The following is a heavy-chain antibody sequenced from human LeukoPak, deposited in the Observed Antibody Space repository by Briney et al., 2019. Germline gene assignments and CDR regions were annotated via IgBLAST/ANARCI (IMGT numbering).Heavy chain of an antibody. CDR3: ARDLRYDFWSGYYD. CDR1: GGSISSYY. V-gene: IGHV4-4*07. CDR2: IYTSGST. Sequence: SEXLXXXCTVXGGSISSYYWXWLRQPAGKGLEXVGRIYTSGSTNYNPSLTSRVTMSVDTSKNQFSLKLSSVTAADTAVYYCARDLRYDFWSGYYDWGQGTLVTVSS. J-gene: IGHJ4*02. D-gene: IGHD3-3*01.